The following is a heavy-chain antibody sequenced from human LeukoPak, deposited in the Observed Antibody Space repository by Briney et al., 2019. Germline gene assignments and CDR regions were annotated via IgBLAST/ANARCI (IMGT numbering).Heavy chain of an antibody. V-gene: IGHV1-69*13. CDR2: IIPIFGTA. Sequence: GASVKVSCKXSGGTFSSYAISWVRQAPGQGLEWMGGIIPIFGTANYAQKFQGRVTITADESTSTAYMELSSLRSEDTAVYYCAAGREWETGPDYWGQGTLVTVSS. CDR3: AAGREWETGPDY. D-gene: IGHD1-26*01. J-gene: IGHJ4*02. CDR1: GGTFSSYA.